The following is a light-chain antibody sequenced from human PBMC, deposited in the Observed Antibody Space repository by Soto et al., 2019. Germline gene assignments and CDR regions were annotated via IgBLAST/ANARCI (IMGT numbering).Light chain of an antibody. CDR3: QHTYSTLWT. CDR2: AAS. CDR1: QSISSY. J-gene: IGKJ1*01. Sequence: DIQMTQSPSSLSASVGDRVTITCRASQSISSYLNWYQQKPGKAPKLLIYAASSLQIGVPSRFSGSGSGTDFTLTISSLRPEDFATYYCQHTYSTLWTFGQGTKVEIK. V-gene: IGKV1-39*01.